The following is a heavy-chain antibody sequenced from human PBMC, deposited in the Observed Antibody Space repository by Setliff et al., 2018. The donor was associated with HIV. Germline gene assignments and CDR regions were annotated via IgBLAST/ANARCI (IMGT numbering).Heavy chain of an antibody. CDR2: IKQDGTEK. CDR3: AAVSSRTNPVYGVISTRFDP. D-gene: IGHD2-8*01. V-gene: IGHV3-7*03. Sequence: LSLSCAGYGFTFGDFWMSWVRQAPGKGLEWVANIKQDGTEKIYAQSVRGRFTISRDNAKNSLYLHMNSLRVDDTAVYYCAAVSSRTNPVYGVISTRFDPWGQGTLVTVSS. CDR1: GFTFGDFW. J-gene: IGHJ5*02.